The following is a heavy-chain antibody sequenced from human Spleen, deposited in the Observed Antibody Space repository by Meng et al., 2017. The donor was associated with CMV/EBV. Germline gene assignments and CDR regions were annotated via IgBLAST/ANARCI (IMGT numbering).Heavy chain of an antibody. V-gene: IGHV4-34*01. CDR3: ASSAARPGYKFDP. CDR2: IHHSGST. D-gene: IGHD6-6*01. CDR1: GGSFSDYY. J-gene: IGHJ5*02. Sequence: GSLRLSCAVYGGSFSDYYWSWIRQPPGKGLEWIGEIHHSGSTNYNPSLKSRVTISVDTSKNQFSLKLSSVTAADTAVYYCASSAARPGYKFDPWGQGTLVTVSS.